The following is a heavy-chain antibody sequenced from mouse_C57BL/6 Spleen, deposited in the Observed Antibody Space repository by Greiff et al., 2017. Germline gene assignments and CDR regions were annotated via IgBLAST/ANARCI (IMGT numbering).Heavy chain of an antibody. CDR1: GFTFSSYG. CDR3: ARQDSNVGGFDV. Sequence: EVKVEESGGDLVKPGGSLKLSCAASGFTFSSYGMSWVRQTPDKRLEWVATICSGGGYTYYQDSVKGRFTITRDNAKNTLYLQMSSLKSEDTAVYFCARQDSNVGGFDVWGTGTTGTVSS. V-gene: IGHV5-6*02. J-gene: IGHJ1*03. D-gene: IGHD2-5*01. CDR2: ICSGGGYT.